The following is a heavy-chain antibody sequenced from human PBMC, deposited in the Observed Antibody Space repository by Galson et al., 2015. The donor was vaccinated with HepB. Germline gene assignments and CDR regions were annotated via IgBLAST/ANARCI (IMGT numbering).Heavy chain of an antibody. CDR2: ISGSGGST. Sequence: SLRLSCAASGFTFSSYAMSWVRQAPGKGLEWVSAISGSGGSTYYADSVKGRFTISRDNSKNTLYLQMNSLRAEDTAVYYCAKELSPQIVVVTAPFGYWGQGTLVTVSS. D-gene: IGHD2-21*02. J-gene: IGHJ4*02. V-gene: IGHV3-23*01. CDR1: GFTFSSYA. CDR3: AKELSPQIVVVTAPFGY.